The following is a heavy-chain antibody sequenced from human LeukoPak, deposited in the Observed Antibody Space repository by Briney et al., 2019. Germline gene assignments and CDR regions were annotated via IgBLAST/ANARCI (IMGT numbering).Heavy chain of an antibody. J-gene: IGHJ4*02. CDR2: IRYSGRT. CDR1: GGSISSNTYY. D-gene: IGHD6-25*01. V-gene: IGHV4-39*02. CDR3: AGEFNGSPDY. Sequence: KPSETLSLTCTVSGGSISSNTYYWSWIRQPPGKGLEWIGSIRYSGRTYYKPSLKSRVTLSVDTSKNQLLLNLRSVTAADTAMYYCAGEFNGSPDYLGQGTLVTVSS.